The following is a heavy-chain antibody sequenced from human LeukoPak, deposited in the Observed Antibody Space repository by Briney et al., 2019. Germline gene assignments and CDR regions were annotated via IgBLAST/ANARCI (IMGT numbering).Heavy chain of an antibody. D-gene: IGHD3-16*02. CDR3: ALNPHREGYLSPYNWFDP. CDR2: IIPILGIA. Sequence: SVKVSCKASGGTFSSYAISWVRQAPGQGLEWMGRIIPILGIANYAQKFQGRVTITADKSTSTAYMELSSLRSEDTAVYYCALNPHREGYLSPYNWFDPWGQGTLVTVSS. J-gene: IGHJ5*02. V-gene: IGHV1-69*04. CDR1: GGTFSSYA.